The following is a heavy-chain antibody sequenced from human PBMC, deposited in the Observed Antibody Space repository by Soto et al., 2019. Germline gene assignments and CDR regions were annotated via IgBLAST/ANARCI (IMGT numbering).Heavy chain of an antibody. Sequence: QVQLQESGPGLVKPSQTLSLTCTVSGDSISSGGYYWSWIRQHPGKGLECIAYIYYSGDTYYNPSLKSRATISVDTSKNQFSLKLRSVTAADTAVYFCARGFNWNKVTPGYWGQGTPVTVSS. J-gene: IGHJ4*02. CDR3: ARGFNWNKVTPGY. CDR2: IYYSGDT. CDR1: GDSISSGGYY. D-gene: IGHD1-20*01. V-gene: IGHV4-31*03.